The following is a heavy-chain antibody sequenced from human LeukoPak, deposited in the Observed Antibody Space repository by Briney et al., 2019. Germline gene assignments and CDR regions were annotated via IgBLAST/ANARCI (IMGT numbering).Heavy chain of an antibody. V-gene: IGHV3-21*01. CDR3: ARGKALGVVIRYRPYGMDV. Sequence: PGGSLRLSCAASGFTFSSYSMNWVRQAPGKGLEWVSSISSSSSYIYYADSVKGRFTISRDNAKNSLYLQMNSLRAEDTAVYYCARGKALGVVIRYRPYGMDVWGQGTTVTVSS. J-gene: IGHJ6*02. D-gene: IGHD3-3*01. CDR1: GFTFSSYS. CDR2: ISSSSSYI.